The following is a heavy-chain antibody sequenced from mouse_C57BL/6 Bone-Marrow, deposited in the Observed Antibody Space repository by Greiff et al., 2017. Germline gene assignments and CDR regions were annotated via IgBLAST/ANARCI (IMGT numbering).Heavy chain of an antibody. D-gene: IGHD1-1*01. J-gene: IGHJ1*03. CDR1: GYTFTGYW. V-gene: IGHV1-9*01. CDR2: ILPGSGST. Sequence: QVQLQQSGAELMKPGASVKLSCKATGYTFTGYWIEWVKQRPGHGLEWIGEILPGSGSTNYNEKFKGKATFTADTSSNTAYMQLSSLTTEDSAIYYCARDITTVVARSYWYFDVWGTGTTVTVSS. CDR3: ARDITTVVARSYWYFDV.